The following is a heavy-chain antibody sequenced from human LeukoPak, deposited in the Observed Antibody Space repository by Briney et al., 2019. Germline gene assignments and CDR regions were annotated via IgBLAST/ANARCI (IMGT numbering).Heavy chain of an antibody. CDR1: GYTFTGYY. D-gene: IGHD3-9*01. Sequence: VTSVKVSCKASGYTFTGYYIHWVRQAPGQGLEWMARLNSNSGGTNLAQKFQDRVTLTRDASITTGYMELVGLRPDDTAVYYCARGKERDYDPLTGYVLGYFYHGMDFWGQGTTVTVSS. V-gene: IGHV1-2*06. CDR2: LNSNSGGT. J-gene: IGHJ6*02. CDR3: ARGKERDYDPLTGYVLGYFYHGMDF.